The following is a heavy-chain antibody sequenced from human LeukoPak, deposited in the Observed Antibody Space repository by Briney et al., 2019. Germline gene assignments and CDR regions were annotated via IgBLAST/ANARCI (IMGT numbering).Heavy chain of an antibody. D-gene: IGHD2-2*01. Sequence: GEPLKIPCQRSGYSFTTYWIGWVRQMPGKGLEWMGIIYPGDSDTRYSPPFQGQVTISADKSISSAYLQWNSLKASDTAMYYCARHEGGDIVVVSGFEYWGQGTLVAVSS. J-gene: IGHJ4*02. CDR3: ARHEGGDIVVVSGFEY. V-gene: IGHV5-51*01. CDR1: GYSFTTYW. CDR2: IYPGDSDT.